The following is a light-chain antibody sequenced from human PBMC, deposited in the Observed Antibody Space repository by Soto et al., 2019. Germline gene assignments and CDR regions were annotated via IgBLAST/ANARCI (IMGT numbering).Light chain of an antibody. CDR1: QRIRTS. CDR2: KAS. J-gene: IGKJ1*01. CDR3: QQYNRYST. V-gene: IGKV1-5*03. Sequence: DIQMTQSPSSLSASIGDRVTITCRASQRIRTSLNWYQHKPGKAPKLLIHKASNLESGVPSRFSGSGSGTEFTLTISSLQPDDSATYYCQQYNRYSTFGQGTKVDIK.